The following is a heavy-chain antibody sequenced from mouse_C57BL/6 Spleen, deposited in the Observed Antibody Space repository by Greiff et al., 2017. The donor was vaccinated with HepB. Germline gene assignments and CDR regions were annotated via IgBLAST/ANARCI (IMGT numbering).Heavy chain of an antibody. CDR1: GYTFTSYW. J-gene: IGHJ2*01. CDR2: IDPSDSET. V-gene: IGHV1-52*01. Sequence: QVQLQQPGAELVRPGSSVKLSCKASGYTFTSYWMHWVKQRPIQGLEWIGNIDPSDSETHYNQKFKDKATLTVDKSSSTAYMQLSSLTSEDSAVYYCARSFITTVDHVDYWGQGTTLTVSS. D-gene: IGHD1-1*01. CDR3: ARSFITTVDHVDY.